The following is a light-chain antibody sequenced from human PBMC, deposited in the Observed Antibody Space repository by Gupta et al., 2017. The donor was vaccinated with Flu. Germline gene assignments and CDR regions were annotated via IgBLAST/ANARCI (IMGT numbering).Light chain of an antibody. J-gene: IGKJ4*01. CDR2: GAS. V-gene: IGKV3-20*01. CDR1: QSVRNSY. CDR3: QQYGSSVT. Sequence: ELVLTQSPGTLSLSPGERATFSCRASQSVRNSYLAWYQQKTGQAPRVLIYGASTRATGIPDRFSGGGSGTDFTLTISRLEPEDFAVYYCQQYGSSVTFGGGTKVEIK.